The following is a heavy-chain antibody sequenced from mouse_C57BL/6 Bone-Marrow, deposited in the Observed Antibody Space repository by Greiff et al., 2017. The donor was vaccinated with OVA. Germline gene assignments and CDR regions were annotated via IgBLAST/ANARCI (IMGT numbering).Heavy chain of an antibody. J-gene: IGHJ3*01. V-gene: IGHV14-4*01. CDR1: GFNIKDDY. Sequence: EVMLVESGAELVRPGASVKLSCTASGFNIKDDYMHWVKQRPEQGLEWIGWIDPENGDTEYASKFQGKATITADTSSNTAYLQLSSLTSEDTAVYYCTTFDYDEGFAYWGQGTLVTVSA. CDR2: IDPENGDT. CDR3: TTFDYDEGFAY. D-gene: IGHD2-4*01.